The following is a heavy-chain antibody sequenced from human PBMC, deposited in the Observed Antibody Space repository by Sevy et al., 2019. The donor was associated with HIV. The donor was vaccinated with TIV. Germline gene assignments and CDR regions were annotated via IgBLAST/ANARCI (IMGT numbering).Heavy chain of an antibody. V-gene: IGHV3-23*01. CDR2: ISGSGNSA. CDR1: GFTFSISA. D-gene: IGHD2-2*01. CDR3: AKVDVVVPVADYGMDV. Sequence: GGSLRLSCAASGFTFSISAMTWVRQAPGKGLEWVSVISGSGNSAYYADSVKGRFTISRDNSKNTLYLQMNSLRAEDTAVYYCAKVDVVVPVADYGMDVWGQGTTVTVSS. J-gene: IGHJ6*02.